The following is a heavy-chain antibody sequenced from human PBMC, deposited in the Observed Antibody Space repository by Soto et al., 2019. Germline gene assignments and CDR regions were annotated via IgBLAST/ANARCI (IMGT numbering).Heavy chain of an antibody. D-gene: IGHD3-10*01. J-gene: IGHJ3*02. Sequence: ASVKVSCKVSGSTLTELSMHWVRQAPGKGLEWMGGFDPEDGETIYAQKFQGRVTMTEDTSTDTAYMELSSLRSEDTAVYYCATGGSGSNDAFDIWGQGTMVTVSS. CDR2: FDPEDGET. CDR1: GSTLTELS. CDR3: ATGGSGSNDAFDI. V-gene: IGHV1-24*01.